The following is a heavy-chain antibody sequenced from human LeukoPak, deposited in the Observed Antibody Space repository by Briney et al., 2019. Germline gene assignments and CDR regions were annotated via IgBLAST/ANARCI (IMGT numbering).Heavy chain of an antibody. CDR3: AKEHSSFSLRGGHDDY. CDR1: GFTLSSYA. V-gene: IGHV3-23*01. J-gene: IGHJ4*02. Sequence: PGGSLRLSCAASGFTLSSYAMSWVRQAPGKGLEWVSAISGSGGSTYYADSVKGRFTISRDNSKNTLYLQMNSLRAEDTAVYYCAKEHSSFSLRGGHDDYWGQGTLVTVSS. D-gene: IGHD3-10*01. CDR2: ISGSGGST.